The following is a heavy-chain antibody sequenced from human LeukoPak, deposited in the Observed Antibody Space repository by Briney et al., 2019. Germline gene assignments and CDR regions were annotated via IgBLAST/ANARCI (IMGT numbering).Heavy chain of an antibody. D-gene: IGHD6-13*01. CDR2: IYHSGST. J-gene: IGHJ5*02. CDR3: ARGGSSSWYVFPDISNWFDP. V-gene: IGHV4-30-2*01. Sequence: SQTLSLTCAVSGGSLSSGGSSWSWIRQPPGTGLEWIGYIYHSGSTYYNPSLKSRVTISVDRSKNQFSLKLSSVTAADTAVYYCARGGSSSWYVFPDISNWFDPWGQGTLVTVSS. CDR1: GGSLSSGGSS.